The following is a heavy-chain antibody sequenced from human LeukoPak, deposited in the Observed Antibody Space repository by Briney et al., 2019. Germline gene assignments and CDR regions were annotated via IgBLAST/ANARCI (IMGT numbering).Heavy chain of an antibody. CDR2: IYYSGGT. J-gene: IGHJ4*02. CDR1: GGSISSYY. V-gene: IGHV4-59*08. D-gene: IGHD3-22*01. CDR3: ARRGGDSSGNFDY. Sequence: PSETPSLTCTVSGGSISSYYWSWIRQPPGKGLELIGYIYYSGGTNYNPSLKSRVTISVDTSKKQFSLRLSSVTAADTAVYYCARRGGDSSGNFDYWGQGTLVTVSS.